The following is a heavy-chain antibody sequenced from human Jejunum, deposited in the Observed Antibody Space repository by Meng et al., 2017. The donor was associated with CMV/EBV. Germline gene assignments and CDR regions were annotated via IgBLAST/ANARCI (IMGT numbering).Heavy chain of an antibody. D-gene: IGHD6-6*01. CDR2: IYTGGST. CDR3: ARGRDSSSHFDY. Sequence: GYPGGGLIPPGGSLSRSCAASGFTVSSNYMSWVRQAPGKGLGWVSEIYTGGSTYYSDSVKGRFTISRDNSKNTLYLQMNSLRVEDTAVYYCARGRDSSSHFDYWGQGTLVTVSS. CDR1: GFTVSSNY. J-gene: IGHJ4*02. V-gene: IGHV3-53*01.